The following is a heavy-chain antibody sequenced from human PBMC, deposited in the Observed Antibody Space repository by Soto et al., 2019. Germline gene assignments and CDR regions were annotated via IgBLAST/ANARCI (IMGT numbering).Heavy chain of an antibody. CDR2: ISYDGSNK. CDR1: GFTFSSYA. J-gene: IGHJ6*02. Sequence: GGSLRLSCAASGFTFSSYAMHWVRQAPGKGLEWVAVISYDGSNKYYADSVKGRFTISRDNSKNTLYLQMNSLRAEDTAVYYCARVKGARRTFVYYYYGMDAWGQGTTVTVSS. V-gene: IGHV3-30-3*01. CDR3: ARVKGARRTFVYYYYGMDA. D-gene: IGHD1-26*01.